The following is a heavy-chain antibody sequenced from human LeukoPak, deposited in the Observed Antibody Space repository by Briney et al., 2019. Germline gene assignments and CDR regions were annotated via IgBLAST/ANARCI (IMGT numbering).Heavy chain of an antibody. Sequence: GESLKISCKGSGYSFTSYWIGWVRQMPGKGLEWMGIIYPGDSDTRYSPSFQGQVTISGDKSISTAYPQWSSLKASDTAVYYCARGGTIGSGWTDAFDMWGRGTLVIVSS. CDR2: IYPGDSDT. V-gene: IGHV5-51*01. CDR3: ARGGTIGSGWTDAFDM. J-gene: IGHJ3*02. CDR1: GYSFTSYW. D-gene: IGHD6-19*01.